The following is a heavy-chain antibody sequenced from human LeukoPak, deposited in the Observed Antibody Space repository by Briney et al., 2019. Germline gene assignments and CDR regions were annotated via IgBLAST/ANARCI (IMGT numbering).Heavy chain of an antibody. V-gene: IGHV1-18*01. CDR1: GYTFTSYG. D-gene: IGHD2-15*01. CDR2: ISAYNGNT. CDR3: AREFCSGGSCYGNWFDP. Sequence: ASVTVSCKASGYTFTSYGISWVRQAPGQGLEWMGWISAYNGNTNHAQKLQGRVTMTTDTSTSTAYMELRSLRSDDTAVYYCAREFCSGGSCYGNWFDPWGQGTLVTVSS. J-gene: IGHJ5*02.